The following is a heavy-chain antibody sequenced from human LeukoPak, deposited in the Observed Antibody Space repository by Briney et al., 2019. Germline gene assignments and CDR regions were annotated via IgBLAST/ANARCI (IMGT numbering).Heavy chain of an antibody. D-gene: IGHD1-20*01. V-gene: IGHV1-8*03. CDR2: MNPNSGNT. J-gene: IGHJ4*02. CDR3: ARNRYNWNGGAFNFDY. Sequence: ASVKVSCKASGYTFTSYDINWVRQATGRGLEWMGWMNPNSGNTGYAQKFQGRVTITRNTSISTAYMELSSLRSEDTAVYYCARNRYNWNGGAFNFDYWGQGTLVTVSS. CDR1: GYTFTSYD.